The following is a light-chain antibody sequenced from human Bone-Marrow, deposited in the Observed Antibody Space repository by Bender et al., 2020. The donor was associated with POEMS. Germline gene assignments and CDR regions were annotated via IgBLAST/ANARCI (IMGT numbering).Light chain of an antibody. CDR2: SSH. CDR1: SSNIGAHA. J-gene: IGLJ2*01. V-gene: IGLV1-44*01. Sequence: QSVLTQPPSASGTPGQRVTISCSGGSSNIGAHAVNWYQHLPGTAPKLLIYSSHRRPSEVPDRFSGSRSGTSASLAIGGLQSEDEADSYCAVWDDSLSGWVFGGGTKLTVL. CDR3: AVWDDSLSGWV.